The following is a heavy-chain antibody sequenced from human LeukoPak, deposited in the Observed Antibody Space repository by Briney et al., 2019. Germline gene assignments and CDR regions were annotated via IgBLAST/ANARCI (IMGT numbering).Heavy chain of an antibody. CDR3: ARVQPSGMRLRYFDWLPDDAFDI. V-gene: IGHV4-59*01. D-gene: IGHD3-9*01. Sequence: SETLSLTCTVSGGSISSYYWSWIRQPPGKGLEWIGYIYYSGSTNYNPSLKSRVTISVDTSKNQFSLKLSSVTAADTAVYYCARVQPSGMRLRYFDWLPDDAFDIWGQGTMVTVSS. J-gene: IGHJ3*02. CDR1: GGSISSYY. CDR2: IYYSGST.